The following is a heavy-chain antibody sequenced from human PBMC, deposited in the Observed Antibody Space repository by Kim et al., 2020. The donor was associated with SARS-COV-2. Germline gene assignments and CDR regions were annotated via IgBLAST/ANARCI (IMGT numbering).Heavy chain of an antibody. CDR3: ARHAHGGGATPL. Sequence: YYNPSLKSRVTISVDTSKNQFSLKLSSVTAADTAVYYCARHAHGGGATPLWGQGTLVTVSS. D-gene: IGHD1-26*01. J-gene: IGHJ4*02. V-gene: IGHV4-39*01.